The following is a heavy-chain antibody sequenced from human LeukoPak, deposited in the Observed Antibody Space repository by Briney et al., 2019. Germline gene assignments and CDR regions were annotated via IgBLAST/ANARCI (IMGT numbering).Heavy chain of an antibody. Sequence: GGSLRLSCAASGFAFRSYWMSWVRQAPGKGLEWVANIKQDGSEKYYADSVKGRFTISRDNAKNSLYLQMNSLRAEDTAVYYCAKDFRNDYGDHHWGQGTLVTVSS. V-gene: IGHV3-7*01. CDR3: AKDFRNDYGDHH. CDR1: GFAFRSYW. J-gene: IGHJ5*02. CDR2: IKQDGSEK. D-gene: IGHD4-17*01.